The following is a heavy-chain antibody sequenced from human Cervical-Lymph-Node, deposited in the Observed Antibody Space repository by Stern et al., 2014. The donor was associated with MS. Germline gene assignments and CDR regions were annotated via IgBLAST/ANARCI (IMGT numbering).Heavy chain of an antibody. D-gene: IGHD3-10*01. V-gene: IGHV4-4*02. Sequence: VQLVESGPGLVKPSGTLSLTCAVSGGSISSSNWWSWVRQPPRKGLEWIGEIYHSGSTNYNPPLKSRFTISVDKSKNQFPLKLSSVTAADTAVYYCARTWFGELSAHDAFDIWGQGTMVTVSS. CDR1: GGSISSSNW. CDR3: ARTWFGELSAHDAFDI. J-gene: IGHJ3*02. CDR2: IYHSGST.